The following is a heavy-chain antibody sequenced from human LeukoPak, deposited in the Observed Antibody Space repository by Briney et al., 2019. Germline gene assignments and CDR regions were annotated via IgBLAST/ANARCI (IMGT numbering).Heavy chain of an antibody. CDR3: AREGGHYQGWYFDL. V-gene: IGHV3-48*03. CDR2: ISSGGSSI. CDR1: GFTFSDYE. Sequence: PGGSLRLSCTTSGFTFSDYEMNWVRQAPGKGLEWVSYISSGGSSIFYADSVKGRFTISRDNAKNSLYLQMNSLRAEDTAVYYCAREGGHYQGWYFDLWGRGTLVTVSS. J-gene: IGHJ2*01. D-gene: IGHD3-10*01.